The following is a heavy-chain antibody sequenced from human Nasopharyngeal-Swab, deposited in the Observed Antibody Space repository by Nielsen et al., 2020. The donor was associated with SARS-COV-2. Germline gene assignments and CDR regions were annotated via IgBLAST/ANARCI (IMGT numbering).Heavy chain of an antibody. D-gene: IGHD3-10*01. CDR3: ARGAGYGSGTYYGLDV. CDR2: ISSSSSYI. V-gene: IGHV3-21*01. CDR1: GFTFSSYN. Sequence: GESLKISCAASGFTFSSYNMNWVRQAPGTGLEWVSSISSSSSYIYYADSVKGRFTISRDNAKNSLYLQMTSLRAEDTAVYYCARGAGYGSGTYYGLDVWGQGTTVTVSS. J-gene: IGHJ6*02.